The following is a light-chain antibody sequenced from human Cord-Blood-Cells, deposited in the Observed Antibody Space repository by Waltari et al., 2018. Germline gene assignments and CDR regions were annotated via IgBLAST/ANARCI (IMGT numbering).Light chain of an antibody. CDR3: CSYAGSSTLV. J-gene: IGLJ3*02. V-gene: IGLV2-23*01. Sequence: QSALTQPASVSGSPGQSITISCTGTSSDVGSYNLVPWYQQHPGKAPKPMIYEGMKPPAGVSNRFSVSRSGNTASLTISGLQAEDEVDYYCCSYAGSSTLVFGGGTKLTVL. CDR1: SSDVGSYNL. CDR2: EGM.